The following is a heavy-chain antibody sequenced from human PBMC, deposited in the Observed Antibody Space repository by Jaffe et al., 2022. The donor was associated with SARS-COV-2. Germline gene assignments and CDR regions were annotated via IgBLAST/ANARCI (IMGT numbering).Heavy chain of an antibody. CDR3: ARGWSFWSGYSLSGYGMDV. V-gene: IGHV3-48*03. Sequence: EVQLVESGGGLVQPGGSLRLSCAASGFTFSSYEMNWVRQAPGKGLEWVSYISSSGSTIYYADSVKGRFTISRDNAKNSLYLQMNSLRAEDTAVYYCARGWSFWSGYSLSGYGMDVWGQGTTVTVSS. CDR1: GFTFSSYE. CDR2: ISSSGSTI. J-gene: IGHJ6*02. D-gene: IGHD3-3*01.